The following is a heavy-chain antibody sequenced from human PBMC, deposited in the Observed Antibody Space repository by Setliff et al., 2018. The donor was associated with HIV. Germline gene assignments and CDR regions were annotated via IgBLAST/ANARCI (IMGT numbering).Heavy chain of an antibody. CDR3: VKEVKGYFDY. CDR1: GFTFSTYP. J-gene: IGHJ4*02. Sequence: GASVKVSCVASGFTFSTYPMSWVRQAPGKGLEWVSAITGSGGSTYYAASAKGRFTISRDNSKTTVYLQMNSLRADDTAIYYCVKEVKGYFDYWGQGILVTVSS. V-gene: IGHV3-23*01. CDR2: ITGSGGST.